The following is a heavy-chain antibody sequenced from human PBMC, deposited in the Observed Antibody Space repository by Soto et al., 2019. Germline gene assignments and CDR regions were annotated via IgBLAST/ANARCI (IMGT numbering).Heavy chain of an antibody. D-gene: IGHD6-19*01. V-gene: IGHV4-59*01. CDR2: IYYSGST. J-gene: IGHJ4*02. Sequence: QVQLQESGPGLVKPSETLSLTCTVSGGSISSYYWSWIRQPPGKGLEWIGCIYYSGSTNYNPSLKSRVTISVDTSKNQFSLKLSSVTAADTAVYYCARVSEEQWLEFDYWGQGTLVTVSS. CDR3: ARVSEEQWLEFDY. CDR1: GGSISSYY.